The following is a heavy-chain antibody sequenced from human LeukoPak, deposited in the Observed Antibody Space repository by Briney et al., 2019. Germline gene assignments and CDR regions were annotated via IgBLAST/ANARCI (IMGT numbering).Heavy chain of an antibody. D-gene: IGHD3-10*01. Sequence: GGSMSLSCAASGFTFSDFYMSWIRQPPAKGLEWVSYISSSGSTIYYADSVKGQFTISRDNAKNSLYLQRNSLRAEDTAVYYCAREGPSRAEHGSGSFPYYYYGMDVWGQRTTVTVSS. V-gene: IGHV3-11*01. CDR1: GFTFSDFY. J-gene: IGHJ6*02. CDR3: AREGPSRAEHGSGSFPYYYYGMDV. CDR2: ISSSGSTI.